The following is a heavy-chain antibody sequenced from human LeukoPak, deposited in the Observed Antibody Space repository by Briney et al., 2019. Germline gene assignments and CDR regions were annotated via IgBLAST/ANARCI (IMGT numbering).Heavy chain of an antibody. Sequence: GGSLRLSCAASGFTFTSAWMSWVRQAPGKGLEWVGRIKSKGNGGTADYAAPVKGRFTISRDDSKNTLYLQMNSLKSEDTAVYYCTWHYYDRHDPWGQGTLVTVSS. D-gene: IGHD3-22*01. CDR2: IKSKGNGGTA. CDR3: TWHYYDRHDP. V-gene: IGHV3-15*01. J-gene: IGHJ5*02. CDR1: GFTFTSAW.